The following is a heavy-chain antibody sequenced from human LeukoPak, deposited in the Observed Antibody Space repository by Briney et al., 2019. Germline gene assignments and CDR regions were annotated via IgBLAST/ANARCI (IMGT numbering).Heavy chain of an antibody. CDR1: GFTFSSYA. J-gene: IGHJ4*02. CDR3: ARETGIVVVPAASWVGYFDY. CDR2: ISGSSGST. Sequence: GGSLRLSCAASGFTFSSYAMSWVRQAPGKGLEWVSAISGSSGSTYYADSVKGRFTISRDNAKNSLYLQMNSLRAEDTAVYYCARETGIVVVPAASWVGYFDYWGQGTLVTVSS. V-gene: IGHV3-23*01. D-gene: IGHD2-2*01.